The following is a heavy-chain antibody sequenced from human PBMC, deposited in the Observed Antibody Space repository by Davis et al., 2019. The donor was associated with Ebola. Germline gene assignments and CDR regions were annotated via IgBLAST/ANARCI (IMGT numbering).Heavy chain of an antibody. CDR2: INHSGST. CDR1: GGSISSSSYY. J-gene: IGHJ4*02. Sequence: MPSETLSLTCTVSGGSISSSSYYWGWIRQPPGKGLEWIGEINHSGSTNYNPSLKSRVTISVDTSKNQFSLKLSSVTAADTAVYYCARGRARIDYWGQGTLVTVSS. D-gene: IGHD2-15*01. CDR3: ARGRARIDY. V-gene: IGHV4-39*07.